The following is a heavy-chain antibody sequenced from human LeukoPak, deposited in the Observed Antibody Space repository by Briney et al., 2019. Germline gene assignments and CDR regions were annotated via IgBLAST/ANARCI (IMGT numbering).Heavy chain of an antibody. CDR3: ARVNYGSGSYFDL. Sequence: GGSLRLSCAASGFTVNNNYMSWVRQAPGKGLEWVSIIYSGGDTNYADSVKGRLTISRDNSKNTLFLQMNSLRADDTAVYYCARVNYGSGSYFDLWGQGTLVTVSS. J-gene: IGHJ4*02. V-gene: IGHV3-66*01. CDR2: IYSGGDT. D-gene: IGHD3-10*01. CDR1: GFTVNNNY.